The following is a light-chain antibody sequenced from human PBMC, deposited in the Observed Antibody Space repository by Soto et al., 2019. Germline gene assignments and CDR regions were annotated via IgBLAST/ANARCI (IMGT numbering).Light chain of an antibody. J-gene: IGKJ1*01. CDR1: QRVSSSY. Sequence: EIVLPQSPGPLSLSPGERATLSCRASQRVSSSYLAWYQQKPGQAPRLLIYGASSRATGIPDRFSGSGSGTDFTLTISRLEPEDFAVYYCQQFGSSPWTFGQGTKVEIK. V-gene: IGKV3-20*01. CDR2: GAS. CDR3: QQFGSSPWT.